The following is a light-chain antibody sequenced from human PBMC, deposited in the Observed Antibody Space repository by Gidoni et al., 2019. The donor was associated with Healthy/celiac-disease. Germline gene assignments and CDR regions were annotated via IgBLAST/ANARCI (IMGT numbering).Light chain of an antibody. CDR3: QQRSNWPPILT. CDR2: DAS. CDR1: QSVSSS. V-gene: IGKV3-11*01. J-gene: IGKJ4*02. Sequence: ETVLTQSPATLSLSPGERATLSCRASQSVSSSLAWYQQKPGQAPRLLIYDASNRATGIQARFSGSGSGTDFTLTISSLEPEDVAVYYCQQRSNWPPILTFGGGTKVEIK.